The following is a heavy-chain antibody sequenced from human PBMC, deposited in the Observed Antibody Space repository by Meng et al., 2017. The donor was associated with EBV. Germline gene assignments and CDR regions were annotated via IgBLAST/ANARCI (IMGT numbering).Heavy chain of an antibody. D-gene: IGHD5-12*01. CDR3: ARVVATIFTNWFDP. CDR2: IYYSGST. Sequence: QLQLEESGPGLVKPSGTRSLTCTVSGGSISSSSYYWGWIRQPPGKGLEWIGSIYYSGSTYYNPSLKSRVTISVDTSKNQFSLKLSSVTAADTAVYYCARVVATIFTNWFDPWAQGTLVTVSS. J-gene: IGHJ5*02. V-gene: IGHV4-39*07. CDR1: GGSISSSSYY.